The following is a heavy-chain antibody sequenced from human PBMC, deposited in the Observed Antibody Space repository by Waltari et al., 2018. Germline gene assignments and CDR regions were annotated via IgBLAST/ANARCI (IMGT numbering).Heavy chain of an antibody. CDR1: GDSVSNNYW. D-gene: IGHD1-26*01. CDR3: ARDRGRGLYLDS. J-gene: IGHJ4*02. Sequence: QQSGPGLVKPSESLFLSCAVSGDSVSNNYWWSWVRQPPGKGLEWIGQIHGTGKTNYNPSLESRVTVSMDTSNNQFSLRVTSPTAADTAVYFCARDRGRGLYLDSWGQGTLVTVS. V-gene: IGHV4-4*02. CDR2: IHGTGKT.